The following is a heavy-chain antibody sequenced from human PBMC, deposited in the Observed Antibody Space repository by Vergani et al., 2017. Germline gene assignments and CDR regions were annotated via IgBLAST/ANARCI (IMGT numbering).Heavy chain of an antibody. D-gene: IGHD1-26*01. V-gene: IGHV1-2*02. J-gene: IGHJ5*02. CDR1: GYTFTGYY. CDR2: INPNSGGT. Sequence: QVQLVQSGAEVKKPGASVKVSCKASGYTFTGYYMHWVRQAPGQGLEWMGWINPNSGGTNYAQKFQGRVTMTRDTSIRTAYMELSSLRSEDTAVYYCARGGSGSYYIPNWFDPWGQGTLVTVSS. CDR3: ARGGSGSYYIPNWFDP.